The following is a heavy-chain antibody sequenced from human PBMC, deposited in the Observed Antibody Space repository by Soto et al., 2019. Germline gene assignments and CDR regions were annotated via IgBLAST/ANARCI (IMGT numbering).Heavy chain of an antibody. D-gene: IGHD5-12*01. CDR1: GFTFSDYY. Sequence: GSLSLSWAASGFTFSDYYMNWIRQAPGKGLEWVSYISSSGSTIYYADSVKGRFTISRDNAKNSLYLQMNSLRAEDTAVYYCARDFEDIVATDWSYFDYWGQGTLVTVSS. CDR2: ISSSGSTI. CDR3: ARDFEDIVATDWSYFDY. V-gene: IGHV3-11*01. J-gene: IGHJ4*02.